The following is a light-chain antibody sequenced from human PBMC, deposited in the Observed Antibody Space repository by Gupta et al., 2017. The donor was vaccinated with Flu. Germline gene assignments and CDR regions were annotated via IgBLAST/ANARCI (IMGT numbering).Light chain of an antibody. J-gene: IGKJ1*01. Sequence: DIQMTQSPSSLSAPVGDRVTITCRASQNIKNYLNWYQQEPRKAPKLLNYAASNLQGGVPSRFSGSGFGTDFTLTISTLQPEDFANYYCQQTYTSPWRFGQGTKVEIK. V-gene: IGKV1-39*01. CDR1: QNIKNY. CDR3: QQTYTSPWR. CDR2: AAS.